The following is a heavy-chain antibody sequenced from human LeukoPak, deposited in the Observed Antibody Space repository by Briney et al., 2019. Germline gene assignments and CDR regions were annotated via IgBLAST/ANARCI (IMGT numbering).Heavy chain of an antibody. J-gene: IGHJ4*02. CDR1: GFSLSTSGMR. CDR3: ARIGEQQLAYDY. CDR2: IDWDDDK. D-gene: IGHD6-13*01. V-gene: IGHV2-70*04. Sequence: SGPALVKPTQTLTLTCTFSGFSLSTSGMRVGWIRQPPGKALEWLARIDWDDDKFYSTSLKTRLTISKDTSKNQVVLTMTNMDPVDTATYYCARIGEQQLAYDYWGQGTLVTVSS.